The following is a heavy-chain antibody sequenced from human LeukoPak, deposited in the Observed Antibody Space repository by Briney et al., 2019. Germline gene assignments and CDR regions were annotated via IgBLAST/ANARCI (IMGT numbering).Heavy chain of an antibody. CDR3: ARENKRITIFGVVTTMDV. Sequence: SETLSLTCAVSGGSITSINWWNWVRQPPGKGLEWIGETHHNGSTNYNPSLKSRVTISVDTSKNQFSLKLSSVTAADTAVYYCARENKRITIFGVVTTMDVWGKGTTVTVSS. CDR1: GGSITSINW. D-gene: IGHD3-3*01. CDR2: THHNGST. V-gene: IGHV4-4*02. J-gene: IGHJ6*03.